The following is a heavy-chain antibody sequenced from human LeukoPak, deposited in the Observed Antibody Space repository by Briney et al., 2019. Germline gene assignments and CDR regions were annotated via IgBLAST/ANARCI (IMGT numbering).Heavy chain of an antibody. CDR3: ARDPPYCSSTSCYGGFDY. Sequence: ASVKVSCKASGYTFTGYYMHWVRQAPGQGLEWMGWINPNSGGTNYAQKFQGRATMTRDTSISTAYMELSRLRSDDTAVYYCARDPPYCSSTSCYGGFDYWGQGTLVTVSS. V-gene: IGHV1-2*02. J-gene: IGHJ4*02. CDR1: GYTFTGYY. D-gene: IGHD2-2*01. CDR2: INPNSGGT.